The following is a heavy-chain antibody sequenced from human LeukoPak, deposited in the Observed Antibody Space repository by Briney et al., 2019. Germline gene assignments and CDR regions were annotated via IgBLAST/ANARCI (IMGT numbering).Heavy chain of an antibody. D-gene: IGHD6-13*01. CDR3: AKGSLGSWYYFDY. V-gene: IGHV3-23*01. J-gene: IGHJ4*02. CDR1: GFTFGSSA. CDR2: FSRSGPDT. Sequence: GGSLRLSCSASGFTFGSSAMSWVRQAPGKGPEWVSTFSRSGPDTYYADSVKGRFTIFRDNSKNTLYLQMNSLRAEDTAVYYCAKGSLGSWYYFDYWGQGTLVTVSS.